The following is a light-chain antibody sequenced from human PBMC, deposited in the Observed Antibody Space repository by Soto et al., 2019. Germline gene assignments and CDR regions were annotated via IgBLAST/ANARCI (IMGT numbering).Light chain of an antibody. J-gene: IGKJ1*01. V-gene: IGKV4-1*01. Sequence: VLTPSTDSLALFLCERATINCKSSQSILNITNNKNYLTSCQQKPGQPPKVLISWASTRESGVPDRFSGSGSGTDFTLTISSLQAEDVAVYYCQQFYSIPRTFGQGTKVDI. CDR1: QSILNITNNKNY. CDR2: WAS. CDR3: QQFYSIPRT.